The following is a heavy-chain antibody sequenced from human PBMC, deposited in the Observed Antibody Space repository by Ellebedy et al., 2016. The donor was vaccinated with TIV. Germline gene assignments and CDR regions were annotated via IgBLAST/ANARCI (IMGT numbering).Heavy chain of an antibody. CDR1: GYTFTSYA. V-gene: IGHV1-3*01. D-gene: IGHD3-22*01. Sequence: AASVKVSCKASGYTFTSYAMHWVRQAPGQRLEWMGWINAGNGNTKYSQKFQGRVTMTRDTSTSTVYMELSSLRSEDTAVYYCARDYYDSSGYYQNNWFDPWGQGTLVTVSS. CDR2: INAGNGNT. J-gene: IGHJ5*02. CDR3: ARDYYDSSGYYQNNWFDP.